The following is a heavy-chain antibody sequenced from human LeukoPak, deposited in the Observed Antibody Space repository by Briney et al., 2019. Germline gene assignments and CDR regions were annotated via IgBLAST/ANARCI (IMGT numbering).Heavy chain of an antibody. V-gene: IGHV3-23*01. Sequence: PGGSLRLSCAASGFTFSSYAMSWVRQAPGKGLEWLSSVSGSGGTIYYTASVKGRFTISRDNSKDTLYLQMNSLRAEDTAVYYCAKDLGNDSYSYYFDYWGQGTQVTVPS. D-gene: IGHD3-22*01. J-gene: IGHJ4*02. CDR1: GFTFSSYA. CDR3: AKDLGNDSYSYYFDY. CDR2: VSGSGGTI.